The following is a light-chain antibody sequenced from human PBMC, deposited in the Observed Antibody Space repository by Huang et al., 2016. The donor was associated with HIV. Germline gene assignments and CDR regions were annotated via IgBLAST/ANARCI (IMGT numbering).Light chain of an antibody. CDR1: QSVSNY. J-gene: IGKJ5*01. Sequence: EILLTQSPATLSLSPGERVTPSCRANQSVSNYFAWYQQKPGQAPRLLIYDASKRATDIPARFSGTGSGTDFTLTISSLEPEDCAVYFCQSRSTWPPITFGQGTRLEIK. V-gene: IGKV3-11*01. CDR2: DAS. CDR3: QSRSTWPPIT.